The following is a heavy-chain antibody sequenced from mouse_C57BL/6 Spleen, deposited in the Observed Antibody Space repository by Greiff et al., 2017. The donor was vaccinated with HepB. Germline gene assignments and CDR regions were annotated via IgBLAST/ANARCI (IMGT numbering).Heavy chain of an antibody. CDR3: AGSQGRQLPYYAMDY. Sequence: QVQLQQSGAELVKPGASVKISCKASGYAFSSYWMNWVKQRPGKGLEWIGQIYPGDGDTNYNGKFKGKATLTADKSSSTAYMQLSSLTSEDSAVYFCAGSQGRQLPYYAMDYWGQGTSVTVSS. J-gene: IGHJ4*01. V-gene: IGHV1-80*01. CDR2: IYPGDGDT. D-gene: IGHD3-2*01. CDR1: GYAFSSYW.